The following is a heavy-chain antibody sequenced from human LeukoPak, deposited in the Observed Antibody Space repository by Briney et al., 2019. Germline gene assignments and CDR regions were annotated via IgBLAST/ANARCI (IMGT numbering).Heavy chain of an antibody. CDR3: AKDPYGTRYFDY. CDR1: GFTFSRNA. J-gene: IGHJ4*02. Sequence: GGSLRLSCVASGFTFSRNAMSWVRQAPGKGLEWVSSLSGGGGDTYYADSVKGRFTISRDNSKNTVYLQMNSLKAEDTAVYYCAKDPYGTRYFDYWGQGTLVTVSS. CDR2: LSGGGGDT. D-gene: IGHD2-2*01. V-gene: IGHV3-23*01.